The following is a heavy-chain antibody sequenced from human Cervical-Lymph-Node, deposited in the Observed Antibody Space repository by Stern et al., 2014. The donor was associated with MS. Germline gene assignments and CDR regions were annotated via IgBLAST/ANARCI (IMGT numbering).Heavy chain of an antibody. CDR1: GLTLDDYT. D-gene: IGHD3-10*01. V-gene: IGHV3-43*01. Sequence: EVQLVESGGAVVQPGGSLRLSCAASGLTLDDYTMHWVRQAPGKGLEWVSLSSWDGITTYYADSVKGRFTISRDGNKNSLYLQMNSLRSEDTALYYCAKAKLRFGSGGVFGYWGQGTLVTVSS. CDR2: SSWDGITT. J-gene: IGHJ4*02. CDR3: AKAKLRFGSGGVFGY.